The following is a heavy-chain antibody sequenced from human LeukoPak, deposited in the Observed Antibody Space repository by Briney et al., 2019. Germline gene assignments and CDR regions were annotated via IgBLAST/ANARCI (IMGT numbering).Heavy chain of an antibody. CDR1: GFTFSKYW. V-gene: IGHV3-74*01. CDR3: ATKQWLAPPPDS. D-gene: IGHD6-19*01. CDR2: INTDGTVT. Sequence: GGSLRLSCAASGFTFSKYWMLWVRQAPGKGLESVSRINTDGTVTTYADSVKGRFTLSRDNADNTMFLQMNSVRDEDTAVYYCATKQWLAPPPDSWGQGTPVTVSS. J-gene: IGHJ4*02.